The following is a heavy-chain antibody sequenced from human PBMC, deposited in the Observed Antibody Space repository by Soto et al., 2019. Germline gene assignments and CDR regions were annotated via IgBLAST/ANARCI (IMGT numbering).Heavy chain of an antibody. CDR1: GGTFSSYT. Sequence: VKVSCKASGGTFSSYTISWVRQAPGQGLEWMGRIIPILGIANYARKFQGRVTITADNSTSTAYMELSSLRSGDTAVYYCARESEEYCSGGSCYFRSYWGQGTLVTVSS. D-gene: IGHD2-15*01. J-gene: IGHJ4*02. CDR3: ARESEEYCSGGSCYFRSY. V-gene: IGHV1-69*10. CDR2: IIPILGIA.